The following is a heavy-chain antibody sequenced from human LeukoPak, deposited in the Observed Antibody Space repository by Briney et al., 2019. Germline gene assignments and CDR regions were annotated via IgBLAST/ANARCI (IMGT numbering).Heavy chain of an antibody. D-gene: IGHD1-26*01. V-gene: IGHV1-24*01. CDR3: ARGSSGSYYYYYGMDV. J-gene: IGHJ6*02. CDR1: GYTLTELS. CDR2: FDPEDGET. Sequence: ASVKASCKVSGYTLTELSMHWVRQAPGKGLEWMGGFDPEDGETIYAQKFQGRVTMTEDTSTDTAYMELSSLRSEDTAVYYCARGSSGSYYYYYGMDVWGQGTTVTVSS.